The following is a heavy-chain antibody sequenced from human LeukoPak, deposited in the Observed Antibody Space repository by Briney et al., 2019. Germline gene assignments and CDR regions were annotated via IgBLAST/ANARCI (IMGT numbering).Heavy chain of an antibody. D-gene: IGHD3-16*02. CDR3: ARYVWGSYPTFEDY. V-gene: IGHV4-59*11. CDR2: IYYSGST. J-gene: IGHJ4*02. CDR1: GGSISSHY. Sequence: TSETLSLTCAVSGGSISSHYWSWIRQPPGKGLEWIAYIYYSGSTHHNPSLKSRVTISVDTSKNQFSLKLSSVTAADTAVYYCARYVWGSYPTFEDYWGQGTLVTVSS.